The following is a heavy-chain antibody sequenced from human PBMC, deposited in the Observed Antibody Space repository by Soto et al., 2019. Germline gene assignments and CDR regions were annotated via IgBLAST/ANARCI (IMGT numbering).Heavy chain of an antibody. Sequence: EVQLVTSGGGLIQPGGSLRLSCAASGFAVNSNYMNWVRQAPGKGLEWVSVIFGGGSTYYSDSVKGRFTISRDNSKNTLYLQMNSLRTEDTAVYYCVRTSSYWGQGTLVTVSS. CDR2: IFGGGST. CDR1: GFAVNSNY. J-gene: IGHJ4*02. CDR3: VRTSSY. V-gene: IGHV3-53*01. D-gene: IGHD2-2*01.